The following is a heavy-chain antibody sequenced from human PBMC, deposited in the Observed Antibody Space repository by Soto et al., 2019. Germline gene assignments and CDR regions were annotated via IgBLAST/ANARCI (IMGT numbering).Heavy chain of an antibody. D-gene: IGHD6-13*01. CDR2: INAGNGNT. CDR1: GYTFTSYA. V-gene: IGHV1-3*01. Sequence: ASVKVSCKASGYTFTSYAMHWVRQAPGQRLEWMGWINAGNGNTKYSQKFQGRVTITRDTSASTAYMELSSLRSEDTAVYYCARLPPPPYSSSWPSPFDYWGQGTLVTVSS. J-gene: IGHJ4*02. CDR3: ARLPPPPYSSSWPSPFDY.